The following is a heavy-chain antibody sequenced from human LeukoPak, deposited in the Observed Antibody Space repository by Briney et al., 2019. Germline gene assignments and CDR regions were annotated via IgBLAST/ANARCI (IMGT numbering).Heavy chain of an antibody. CDR2: INWSGGST. Sequence: RPGGSLRLSCTASGFAFDEHGMSWVRQVPGKGLEWVSGINWSGGSTGYADPLRGRFTISRDNAKNSLYLQMDSLRAEDTALYYCVRAPITSPFYFDYWGQGTLVTVSS. D-gene: IGHD2-2*01. V-gene: IGHV3-20*04. J-gene: IGHJ4*02. CDR3: VRAPITSPFYFDY. CDR1: GFAFDEHG.